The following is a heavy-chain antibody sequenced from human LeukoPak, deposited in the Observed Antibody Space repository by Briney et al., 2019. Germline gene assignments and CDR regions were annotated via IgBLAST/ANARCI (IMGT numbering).Heavy chain of an antibody. CDR2: IYYSGST. V-gene: IGHV4-39*07. CDR1: GGSISSSSYY. D-gene: IGHD3-9*01. Sequence: SETLSLTCTVSGGSISSSSYYWGWIRQPPGKGLEWIGSIYYSGSTYYNPSLKSRVTISVDTSKNQFSLKLSSVTAADTAVYYCAREAYYDILTGYFWFDPWGQGTLVTVSS. J-gene: IGHJ5*02. CDR3: AREAYYDILTGYFWFDP.